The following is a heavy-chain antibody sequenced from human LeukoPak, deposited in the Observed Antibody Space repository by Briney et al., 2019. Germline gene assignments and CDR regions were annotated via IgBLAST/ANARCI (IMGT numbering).Heavy chain of an antibody. V-gene: IGHV3-74*01. CDR3: ARDTGRAFDI. CDR2: VKSDATST. D-gene: IGHD4-17*01. J-gene: IGHJ3*02. Sequence: TGGSLRLSCAASGFTFSGYWMYWVRQAPGKGLVWVSGVKSDATSTYYADSVKGRFTISRDNAKNTLYLQMSSLRAEDTAVYYCARDTGRAFDIWGRGTWSPSLQ. CDR1: GFTFSGYW.